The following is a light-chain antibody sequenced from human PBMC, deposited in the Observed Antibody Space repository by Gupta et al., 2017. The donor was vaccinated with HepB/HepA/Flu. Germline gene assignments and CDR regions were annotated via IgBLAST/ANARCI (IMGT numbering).Light chain of an antibody. J-gene: IGKJ1*01. Sequence: EIVLTQSPATLSLSPGEGATLSCRASQSVRSYLAWYQQKVGQAPRLLIYDASNRATGIPARFSGSGSGTDFTLTISSLEPEDFAVYYCQQRSNCPLTFGQGTKVEIK. V-gene: IGKV3-11*01. CDR2: DAS. CDR3: QQRSNCPLT. CDR1: QSVRSY.